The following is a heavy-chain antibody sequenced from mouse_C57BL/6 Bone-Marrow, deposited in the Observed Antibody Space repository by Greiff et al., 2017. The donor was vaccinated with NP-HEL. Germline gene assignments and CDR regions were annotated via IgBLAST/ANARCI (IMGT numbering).Heavy chain of an antibody. CDR1: GYTFTSYW. V-gene: IGHV1-69*01. CDR2: IDPSGSYT. CDR3: ARNYYGDY. Sequence: VQLQQPGAELVMPGASVKLSCKASGYTFTSYWMHWVKQRPGQGLEWIGEIDPSGSYTNYNQKFKGKSTLTVDKSSSTAYMQLSSLTSEDSAVYYCARNYYGDYWGQGTTLTVSS. J-gene: IGHJ2*01.